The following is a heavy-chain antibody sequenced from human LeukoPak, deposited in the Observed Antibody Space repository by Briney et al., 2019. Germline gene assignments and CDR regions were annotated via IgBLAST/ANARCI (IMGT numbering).Heavy chain of an antibody. CDR1: GFTLNTNY. CDR2: IYAGGNT. Sequence: GGSLRLSCAASGFTLNTNYMNWVRQVPGKGLEWVSVIYAGGNTYYADSVKERFTISRDNAKNTLHLQMDSLTVEDTAVYYCAVSNWMDPWGQGTLVTVSS. J-gene: IGHJ5*02. CDR3: AVSNWMDP. V-gene: IGHV3-66*01.